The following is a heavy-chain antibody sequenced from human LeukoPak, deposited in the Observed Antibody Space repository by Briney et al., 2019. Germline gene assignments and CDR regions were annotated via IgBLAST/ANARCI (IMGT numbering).Heavy chain of an antibody. CDR1: GFTFSSYG. J-gene: IGHJ4*02. V-gene: IGHV3-30*18. D-gene: IGHD1-26*01. CDR3: AKGLAVSGTYFDY. CDR2: ISYDGRNK. Sequence: GGSLRLSCAASGFTFSSYGMHWVRQAPGKGLEWVAVISYDGRNKYYADSVRGRFTISRDNPKSTLYLQINSLRAEDTALYYCAKGLAVSGTYFDYWGQGTLVTVSS.